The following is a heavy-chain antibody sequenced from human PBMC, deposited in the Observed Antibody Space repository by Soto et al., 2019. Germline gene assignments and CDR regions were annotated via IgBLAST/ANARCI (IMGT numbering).Heavy chain of an antibody. CDR1: GYTFTSYG. V-gene: IGHV1-18*04. D-gene: IGHD6-19*01. CDR2: ISAYNGNT. Sequence: ASVKVSCKASGYTFTSYGISWVRQAPAQGLEWMGWISAYNGNTNYAQKLQGRVTMTTDTSTSTAYMELRSLRSDDTAVYYCARDRSVRAVAGALGGYWGQGTLVTVSS. J-gene: IGHJ4*02. CDR3: ARDRSVRAVAGALGGY.